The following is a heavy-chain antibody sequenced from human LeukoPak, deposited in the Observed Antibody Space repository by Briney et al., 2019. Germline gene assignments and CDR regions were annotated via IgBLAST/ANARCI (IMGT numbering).Heavy chain of an antibody. Sequence: GGSLRLSCAASGFTFSSYWMSWVRQAPGKGLEWVANIKQDGSEKYYVDSVKGRFTISRDNAKNSLYLQMNSLRAEDTAVYYCARDYPREAVAGYYYYYYMDVWGKGTTVTVSS. CDR1: GFTFSSYW. CDR3: ARDYPREAVAGYYYYYYMDV. CDR2: IKQDGSEK. D-gene: IGHD6-19*01. J-gene: IGHJ6*03. V-gene: IGHV3-7*01.